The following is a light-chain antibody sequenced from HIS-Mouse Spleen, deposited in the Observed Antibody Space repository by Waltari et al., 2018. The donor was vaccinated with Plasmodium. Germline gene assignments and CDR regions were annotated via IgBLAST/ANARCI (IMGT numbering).Light chain of an antibody. CDR1: SSDVGGYNY. Sequence: QSALTQPPSASGSPGQSVTISCPGTSSDVGGYNYVSWDQQHPGKAPKTMIYEVSKRPSGVPDRFSGSKSGNTASLTVSGLQAEDEADYYCSSYAGSNNLVFGGGTKLTVL. J-gene: IGLJ2*01. V-gene: IGLV2-8*01. CDR2: EVS. CDR3: SSYAGSNNLV.